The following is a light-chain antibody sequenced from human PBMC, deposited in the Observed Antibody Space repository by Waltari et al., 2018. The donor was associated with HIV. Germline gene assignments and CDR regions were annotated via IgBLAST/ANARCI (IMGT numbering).Light chain of an antibody. CDR1: NLGDKY. Sequence: SYEVTQPPSVSVSPGQPASITCTGDNLGDKYACWDQQRPGQSTVLVIYQDSKRPSPIPERFSGSNSGNTATLTISGTQAMDEADYYCQAWDSSTVVFGGGTKLTVL. CDR2: QDS. J-gene: IGLJ2*01. V-gene: IGLV3-1*01. CDR3: QAWDSSTVV.